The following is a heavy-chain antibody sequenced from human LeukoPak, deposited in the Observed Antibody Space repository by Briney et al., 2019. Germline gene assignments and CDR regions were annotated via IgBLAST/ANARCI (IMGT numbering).Heavy chain of an antibody. D-gene: IGHD1-1*01. CDR2: IYYSGST. V-gene: IGHV4-59*01. CDR3: ARAYYKGGNDDY. Sequence: SETLSLTCTVSGGSISSYYWSWIRQPPGKGLEWIGYIYYSGSTNYNPSLKSRVTISVDTSKNQFSLKLSSVTAADTAVYYCARAYYKGGNDDYWGQGTLVTVSS. CDR1: GGSISSYY. J-gene: IGHJ4*02.